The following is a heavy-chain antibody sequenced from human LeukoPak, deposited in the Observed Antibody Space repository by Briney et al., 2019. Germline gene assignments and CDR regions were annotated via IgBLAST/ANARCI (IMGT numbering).Heavy chain of an antibody. V-gene: IGHV4-38-2*02. CDR1: GYSISSGYY. D-gene: IGHD4-17*01. Sequence: SETLSLTCTVSGYSISSGYYWGWIRQPPGKGLEWIGSIYYSGSTYYNPSLKSRVTISVDTSKNQFSLKLSSVTAADTAVYYCARGYGDGEPYYFDYWGQGTLVTVSS. CDR2: IYYSGST. J-gene: IGHJ4*02. CDR3: ARGYGDGEPYYFDY.